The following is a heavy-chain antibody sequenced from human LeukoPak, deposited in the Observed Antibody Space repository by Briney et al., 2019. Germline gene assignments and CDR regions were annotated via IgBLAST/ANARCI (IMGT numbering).Heavy chain of an antibody. J-gene: IGHJ4*02. CDR3: ARDFRTYYLDY. CDR1: AFTCNDYY. V-gene: IGHV3-69-1*02. CDR2: ISSSSTI. Sequence: AVSLTLSGSASAFTCNDYYMNWLRQAPGMGLEGVSFISSSSTIYYPDSVKSRFIISRDNAKNTLYLPKNSLRAEHSAVYYCARDFRTYYLDYWRQGTLVTVCS.